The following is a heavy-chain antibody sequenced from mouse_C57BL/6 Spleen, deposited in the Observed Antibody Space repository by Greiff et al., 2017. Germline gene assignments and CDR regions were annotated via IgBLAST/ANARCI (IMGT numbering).Heavy chain of an antibody. V-gene: IGHV1-50*01. CDR2: IDPSDSYT. J-gene: IGHJ3*01. Sequence: QVQLQQPGAELVKPGASVKLSCKASGYTFTSYWMQWVKQRPGQGLEWIGEIDPSDSYTNYTQKFKGKATLTVDTSSSTAYMQLSSRTSEDSAVYYCARRGSNYGTWFAYWGQGTLVTVSA. D-gene: IGHD2-5*01. CDR3: ARRGSNYGTWFAY. CDR1: GYTFTSYW.